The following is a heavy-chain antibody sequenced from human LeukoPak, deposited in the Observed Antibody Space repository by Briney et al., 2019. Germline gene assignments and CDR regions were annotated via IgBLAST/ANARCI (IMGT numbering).Heavy chain of an antibody. D-gene: IGHD4-11*01. CDR2: INNDGSST. CDR1: GFTFSSYW. V-gene: IGHV3-74*01. J-gene: IGHJ4*02. Sequence: GGSLRLSCAASGFTFSSYWMHGFRRAPGGGLVWVSRINNDGSSTPYADSVKRRFTISRDNAKNTLYLQMNSLSAENTAVYYCERSNHGCHDYWGQGTLVTVPS. CDR3: ERSNHGCHDY.